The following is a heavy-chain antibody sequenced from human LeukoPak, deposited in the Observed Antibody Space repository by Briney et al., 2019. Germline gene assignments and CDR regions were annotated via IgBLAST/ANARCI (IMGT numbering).Heavy chain of an antibody. CDR2: INHSGST. V-gene: IGHV4-34*01. D-gene: IGHD3-9*01. J-gene: IGHJ4*02. CDR1: GGSFSGYY. Sequence: PSETLSLTCAVYGGSFSGYYWSWIRQPPGKGLEWIGEINHSGSTNYNPSLKSRVTISEDTSKNQFSLKLSSVTAADTAAYYCARGNNDILTGYPDYWGQGTLVTVSS. CDR3: ARGNNDILTGYPDY.